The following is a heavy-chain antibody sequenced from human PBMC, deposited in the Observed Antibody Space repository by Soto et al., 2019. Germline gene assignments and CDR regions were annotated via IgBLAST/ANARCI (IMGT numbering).Heavy chain of an antibody. Sequence: WGSLRLSCLASGFSLVNSGIFWLGHSAWKGLEWISYISRSHSAIYYADSVKGRFTMSRDNAKNSIFLQMNSLTDEDGAVYYCATEGPNGYIPYDIETWGQGVPVTVSS. CDR1: GFSLVNSG. J-gene: IGHJ5*02. CDR3: ATEGPNGYIPYDIET. CDR2: ISRSHSAI. D-gene: IGHD5-12*01. V-gene: IGHV3-48*02.